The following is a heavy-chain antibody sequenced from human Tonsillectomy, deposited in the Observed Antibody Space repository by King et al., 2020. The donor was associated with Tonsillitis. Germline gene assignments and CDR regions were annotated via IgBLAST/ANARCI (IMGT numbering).Heavy chain of an antibody. CDR1: GYSINGYY. V-gene: IGHV4-59*01. D-gene: IGHD2-21*01. CDR2: FYHIGST. J-gene: IGHJ4*02. CDR3: ARGSDSRKTGY. Sequence: VQLQESGPRLVKPSETLSLTCTFSGYSINGYYESLVRHPPGKGLEWIGFFYHIGSTNYNPPLKSRVIISVDTSKNQFSLRLNSVTAADTAVYYCARGSDSRKTGYWGQGTLVTVSS.